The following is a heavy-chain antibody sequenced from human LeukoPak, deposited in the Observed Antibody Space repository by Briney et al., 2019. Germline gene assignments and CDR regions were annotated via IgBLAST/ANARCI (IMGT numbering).Heavy chain of an antibody. CDR2: IYYSGNT. V-gene: IGHV4-39*01. Sequence: PSETLSLTCTVSGSSTSSSDYYWCWIRQPPGKGLDWICSIYYSGNTYYNPSLKSRATIFVDTSKNQFSLKLSSVTAADTAVYYCARHHRQWLPPNWFDPWGQGTLVTVSS. CDR1: GSSTSSSDYY. J-gene: IGHJ5*02. CDR3: ARHHRQWLPPNWFDP. D-gene: IGHD6-19*01.